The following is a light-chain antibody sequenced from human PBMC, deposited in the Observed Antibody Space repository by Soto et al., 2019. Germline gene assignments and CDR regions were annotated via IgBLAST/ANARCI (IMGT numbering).Light chain of an antibody. CDR3: QQLYSHPLT. J-gene: IGKJ4*01. CDR1: QGIGET. CDR2: GAS. Sequence: EVVMTQSPATLSVSPGEGVTLSCRASQGIGETLAWYQHKPGQAPRLLIYGASTRATGIAARFSGSGSGTEFTLTISRLQPEDFATYYCQQLYSHPLTFGGGTKVDIK. V-gene: IGKV3D-15*01.